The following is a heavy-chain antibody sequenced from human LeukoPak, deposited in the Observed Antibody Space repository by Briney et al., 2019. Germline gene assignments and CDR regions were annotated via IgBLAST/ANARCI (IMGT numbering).Heavy chain of an antibody. V-gene: IGHV3-66*01. CDR2: IYSGGST. J-gene: IGHJ3*02. Sequence: GGSLRLSCAASGFTVSSNYMSWVRQAPGKGLEWVSVIYSGGSTYYADSVKGRFTISRDNAKNSLYLQMNSLRTEDTAVYYCARGSIGDWGTAFDIWGQGTMVTVSS. CDR3: ARGSIGDWGTAFDI. D-gene: IGHD7-27*01. CDR1: GFTVSSNY.